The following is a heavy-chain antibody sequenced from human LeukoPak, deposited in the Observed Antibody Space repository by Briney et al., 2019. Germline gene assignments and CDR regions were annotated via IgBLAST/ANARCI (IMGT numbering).Heavy chain of an antibody. CDR1: GFTFSSYA. Sequence: PGGSLRLSCEASGFTFSSYAMHWVRQAPGKGLEWAAVISYDGSNKYYADSVKGRFTISRDNSKNTLYLQMNSLRAEDTAVYYCARESYDSSGQDYWGQGTLVTVSS. J-gene: IGHJ4*02. D-gene: IGHD3-22*01. V-gene: IGHV3-30-3*01. CDR3: ARESYDSSGQDY. CDR2: ISYDGSNK.